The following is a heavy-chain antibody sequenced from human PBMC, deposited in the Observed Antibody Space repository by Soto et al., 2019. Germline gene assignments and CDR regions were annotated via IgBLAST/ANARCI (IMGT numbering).Heavy chain of an antibody. J-gene: IGHJ4*02. D-gene: IGHD2-2*01. CDR2: IGTSGSYI. CDR1: GFIFSRYS. Sequence: GGSLRLSCAVSGFIFSRYSMNWVRQAPGKGLEWVSSIGTSGSYIYDTDSVKGRFTISRDNTKDSLYLQMNSLRAEDTAIYYCARDLISTSCYCFDYWGQGTLVTVSS. V-gene: IGHV3-21*01. CDR3: ARDLISTSCYCFDY.